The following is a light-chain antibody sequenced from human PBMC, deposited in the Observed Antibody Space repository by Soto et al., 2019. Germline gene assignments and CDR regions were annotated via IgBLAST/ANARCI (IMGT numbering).Light chain of an antibody. V-gene: IGKV1-5*03. CDR3: QQFKSYSLT. Sequence: DVQMTQSPSTLSASIGDRVTITCRASETINTWLAWYQQKPGKAPTLLVYAASAVETGVPSRFSGSGSGTEFTLTISSLQPDDFATYYCQQFKSYSLTFGQGTKVEI. J-gene: IGKJ1*01. CDR2: AAS. CDR1: ETINTW.